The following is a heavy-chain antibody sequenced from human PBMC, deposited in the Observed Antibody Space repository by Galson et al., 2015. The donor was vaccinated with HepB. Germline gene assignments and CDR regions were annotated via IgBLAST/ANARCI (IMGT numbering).Heavy chain of an antibody. J-gene: IGHJ6*04. V-gene: IGHV3-7*03. D-gene: IGHD2-21*01. CDR1: GFTFSTHW. CDR3: AREGLLLGWQGFSFYYFGMDV. Sequence: SLRLSCAVSGFTFSTHWMSWVRQAPGKGLEWVANIKYDGSEEYYVDSVKGRFTVSRDNVKNSVYLHMNSLRAEATAVYYCAREGLLLGWQGFSFYYFGMDVVGEGTTVIVAS. CDR2: IKYDGSEE.